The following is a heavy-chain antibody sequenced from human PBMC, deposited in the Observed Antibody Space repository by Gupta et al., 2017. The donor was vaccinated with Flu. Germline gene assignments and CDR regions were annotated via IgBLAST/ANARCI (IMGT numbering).Heavy chain of an antibody. V-gene: IGHV1-2*02. Sequence: QVQLVQSGAEVKKPGASVKVSCQASGYTFNGHYLHWVRQAPGQGLEWMGWIYPYSGGTKFAQKFQGRLTLTRDTSIDTAYMELSRVTSDDTAVYCWARDPRQRMVAADWFDPWGQGT. CDR2: IYPYSGGT. CDR3: ARDPRQRMVAADWFDP. D-gene: IGHD2-15*01. CDR1: GYTFNGHY. J-gene: IGHJ5*02.